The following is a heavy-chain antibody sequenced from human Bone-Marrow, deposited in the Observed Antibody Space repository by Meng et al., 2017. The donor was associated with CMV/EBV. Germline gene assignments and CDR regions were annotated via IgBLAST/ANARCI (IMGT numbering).Heavy chain of an antibody. CDR2: ISAYNDNR. Sequence: ASVKVSCKASGYTFTSYGISWVRQAPGQGLEWMGWISAYNDNRNYGEKFQDRLSLTTDTSTSTAYMELRSLTSDDTAVYYCARRLPIVEGATTFDYWGQRTLVTVSS. J-gene: IGHJ4*02. D-gene: IGHD2-21*01. V-gene: IGHV1-18*01. CDR3: ARRLPIVEGATTFDY. CDR1: GYTFTSYG.